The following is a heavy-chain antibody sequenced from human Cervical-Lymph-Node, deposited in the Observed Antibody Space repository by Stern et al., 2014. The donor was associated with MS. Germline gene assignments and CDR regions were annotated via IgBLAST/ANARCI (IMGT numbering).Heavy chain of an antibody. CDR1: GFNVSSNF. CDR2: IDMGGTT. CDR3: ARDSGTAARAFDS. V-gene: IGHV3-53*01. Sequence: EVQLVESGGGLIQPGGSLRLSCAASGFNVSSNFMSWVRQAPGTGLEWVSVIDMGGTTYDADSVKGRFTISRDSSTNTLYLQMNSLRAEDTAVYYCARDSGTAARAFDSWGQGTLVSVSS. J-gene: IGHJ4*02. D-gene: IGHD6-6*01.